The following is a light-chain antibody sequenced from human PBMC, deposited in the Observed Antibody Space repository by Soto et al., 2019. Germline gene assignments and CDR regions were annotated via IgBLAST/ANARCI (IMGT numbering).Light chain of an antibody. J-gene: IGLJ3*02. CDR3: SSYTSGSAWV. Sequence: QSALTQPASVSGSPGQSITISCTGTSSDVGGYDYVSWYQQHPGKTPKLIIYEVSNRPSGISNRFSGSKSAYTASLTISGLQTEDGADYYCSSYTSGSAWVFGGGTKLTVL. V-gene: IGLV2-14*01. CDR1: SSDVGGYDY. CDR2: EVS.